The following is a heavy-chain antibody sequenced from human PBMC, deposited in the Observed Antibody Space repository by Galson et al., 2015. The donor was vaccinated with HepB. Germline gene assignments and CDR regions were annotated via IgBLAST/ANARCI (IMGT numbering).Heavy chain of an antibody. CDR2: INSDGSST. J-gene: IGHJ4*02. Sequence: SLRLSCAASGFTFSSYWMHWVRQAPGKGLVWVSRINSDGSSTSYADSVKGRFTISRDNAKNTLYLQMNSLRAKDTAVYYCASSPWGSWGAYWGQGTLVTVSS. V-gene: IGHV3-74*01. CDR1: GFTFSSYW. CDR3: ASSPWGSWGAY. D-gene: IGHD6-13*01.